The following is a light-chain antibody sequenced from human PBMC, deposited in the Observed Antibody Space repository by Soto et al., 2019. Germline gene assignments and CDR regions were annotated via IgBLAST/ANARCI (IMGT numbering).Light chain of an antibody. CDR3: QQYGSSQYT. Sequence: EIVLTQSPGTLSLSPGERATLSCRASQSVNNNFLAWYQQKPGQAPRPLIYGASSRATGIPDRFSGRGSGTDFTLTISRLEPEDFAVYYCQQYGSSQYTFGQGTKLE. V-gene: IGKV3-20*01. CDR1: QSVNNNF. CDR2: GAS. J-gene: IGKJ2*01.